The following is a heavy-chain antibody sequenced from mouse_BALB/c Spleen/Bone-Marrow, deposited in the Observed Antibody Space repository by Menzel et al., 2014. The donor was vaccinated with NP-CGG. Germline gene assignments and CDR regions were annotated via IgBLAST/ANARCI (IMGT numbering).Heavy chain of an antibody. Sequence: VKLVESGPDLVAPSQSQSLTCTVSGLSLTSYGLHWVRQPPGKGLEWLGVIWSDGSTTYNSALKSRLSISKDNSKRQVLLKMNSLQTDDTAMYYCARSGTDYAMDYWGQGTSVTVSS. J-gene: IGHJ4*01. D-gene: IGHD4-1*01. CDR2: IWSDGST. CDR3: ARSGTDYAMDY. CDR1: GLSLTSYG. V-gene: IGHV2-6-2*01.